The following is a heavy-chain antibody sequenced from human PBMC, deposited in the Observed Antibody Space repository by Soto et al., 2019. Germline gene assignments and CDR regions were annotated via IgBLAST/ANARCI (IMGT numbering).Heavy chain of an antibody. Sequence: SETLSLTCTVSGGSISSYYWSWIRQPPGKGLEWIGYIYYSGSTNYNPSLKSRVTISVDTSKNQFSLKLSSVTAADTAVYYCARARSGSSRTIYGMDVWGQGTTVTVSS. CDR3: ARARSGSSRTIYGMDV. D-gene: IGHD6-6*01. CDR2: IYYSGST. CDR1: GGSISSYY. V-gene: IGHV4-59*01. J-gene: IGHJ6*02.